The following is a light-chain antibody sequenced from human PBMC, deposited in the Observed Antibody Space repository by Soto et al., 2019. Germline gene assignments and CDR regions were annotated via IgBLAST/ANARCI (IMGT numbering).Light chain of an antibody. CDR1: QSISSW. J-gene: IGKJ1*01. CDR3: QQYNSCSWT. Sequence: DIHMTQSPSTLSASFGDRVTITFRASQSISSWLAWYQQKPGKAPKLLIYKASSLESGVPSRFSGSGSGAEFTLTISSLQPDDFATYYCQQYNSCSWTFGQGTKVDI. V-gene: IGKV1-5*03. CDR2: KAS.